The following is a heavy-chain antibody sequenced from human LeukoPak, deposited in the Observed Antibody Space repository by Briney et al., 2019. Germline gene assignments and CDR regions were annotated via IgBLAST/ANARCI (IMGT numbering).Heavy chain of an antibody. V-gene: IGHV4-4*07. J-gene: IGHJ4*02. CDR1: GGSISSYY. CDR2: IYTSGST. CDR3: ARNIEWELDY. D-gene: IGHD1-26*01. Sequence: PSETLSLTCTVSGGSISSYYWNWIRQPAGKGLEWIGRIYTSGSTNYNPSLKSRVTISVDTSKNPFSLKLSSVTAADTAVYYCARNIEWELDYWGQGTLVTVSS.